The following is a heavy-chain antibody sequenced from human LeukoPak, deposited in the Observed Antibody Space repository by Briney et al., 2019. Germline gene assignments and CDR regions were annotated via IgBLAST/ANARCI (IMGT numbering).Heavy chain of an antibody. Sequence: AGGSLRLSCAASGFTFSNAWMSWVRQAPGKGLEWVSAISGSGGSTYYADSVKGRFTISRDNSKNTLYLQMNSLRAEDTAVYYCAKVRSWGSYPMVIEYYFDYWGQGTLVTVSS. V-gene: IGHV3-23*01. J-gene: IGHJ4*02. CDR2: ISGSGGST. CDR1: GFTFSNAW. D-gene: IGHD1-26*01. CDR3: AKVRSWGSYPMVIEYYFDY.